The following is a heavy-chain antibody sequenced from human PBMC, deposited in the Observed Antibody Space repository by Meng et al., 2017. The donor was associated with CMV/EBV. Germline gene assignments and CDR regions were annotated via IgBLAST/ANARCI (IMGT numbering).Heavy chain of an antibody. J-gene: IGHJ6*02. CDR2: INPNSGGT. D-gene: IGHD6-13*01. CDR1: GYTFTGYY. Sequence: ASVKVSCKASGYTFTGYYMHWVRQAPGQGLEWMGWINPNSGGTNYAQKFQGRVTMTRDTSISTAYMELSRLRSDDTAVYYCARDFSSGWYAYYYYGMDVWGQGTTVTVSS. CDR3: ARDFSSGWYAYYYYGMDV. V-gene: IGHV1-2*02.